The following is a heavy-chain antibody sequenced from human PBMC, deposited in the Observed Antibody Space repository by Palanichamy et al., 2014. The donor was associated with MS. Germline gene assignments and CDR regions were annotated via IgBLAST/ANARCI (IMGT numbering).Heavy chain of an antibody. D-gene: IGHD3-10*01. CDR1: GFTFSDYY. J-gene: IGHJ4*02. CDR3: ARDLGAPRDY. CDR2: IRSKAYSYTT. Sequence: EVQLVESGGGLVQPGGSLRLSCAASGFTFSDYYMDWVRQAPGKGLEWVGRIRSKAYSYTTEYAASVKGRFTISRDDSKNSLYLQMDSLKTEDTAVYYCARDLGAPRDYWGQGTLVTVSS. V-gene: IGHV3-72*01.